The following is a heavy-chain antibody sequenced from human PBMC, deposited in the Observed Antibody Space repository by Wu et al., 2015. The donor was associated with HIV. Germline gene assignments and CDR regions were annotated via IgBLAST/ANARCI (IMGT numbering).Heavy chain of an antibody. CDR2: IIPIFGTA. CDR1: GGTFSSYA. Sequence: QVQLVQSGAEVKKPGSSVKVSCKASGGTFSSYAISWVRQAPGQGLEWMGRIIPIFGTANYAQKFQGRVTITADESTSTAYMELSSLRSEDTAVYYCARDRWDYDSSGYYSYFDYWGQGTLVTVSS. D-gene: IGHD3-22*01. J-gene: IGHJ4*02. CDR3: ARDRWDYDSSGYYSYFDY. V-gene: IGHV1-69*13.